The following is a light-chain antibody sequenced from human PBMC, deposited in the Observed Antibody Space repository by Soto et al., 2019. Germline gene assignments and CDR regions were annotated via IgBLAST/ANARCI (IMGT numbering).Light chain of an antibody. CDR1: QSLVHSDGIFY. V-gene: IGKV2-30*02. CDR2: KVS. J-gene: IGKJ2*01. Sequence: DVVLTQSPLSLPVTLGQPASISCRSSQSLVHSDGIFYLNWFQQRPGQSPRRLIYKVSNRDYGGPGRFSGSGAGTDFTLELSRVEAEDVGVYSCMQGSHWPYTFGQGTKLEIK. CDR3: MQGSHWPYT.